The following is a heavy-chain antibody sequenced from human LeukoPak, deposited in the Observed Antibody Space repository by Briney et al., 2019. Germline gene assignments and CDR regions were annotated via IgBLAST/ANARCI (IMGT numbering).Heavy chain of an antibody. J-gene: IGHJ5*02. D-gene: IGHD3-10*01. CDR3: ARVPMVRGVIITNWFDP. CDR1: GGSISSYY. Sequence: PSETLSLTCTVSGGSISSYYWSWIRQPAGKGLEWIGRIYTSGSTNYNPSLKSRVTISVDTSKNQFSLKLSSVTAADTAVYYCARVPMVRGVIITNWFDPWGQGTLVTVSS. CDR2: IYTSGST. V-gene: IGHV4-4*07.